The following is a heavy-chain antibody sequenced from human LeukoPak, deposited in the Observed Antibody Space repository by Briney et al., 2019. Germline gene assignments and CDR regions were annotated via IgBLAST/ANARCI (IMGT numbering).Heavy chain of an antibody. V-gene: IGHV4-39*01. CDR1: GGSISSSSYY. J-gene: IGHJ4*02. Sequence: SETLSLTCTVSGGSISSSSYYWGWIRQPPGKGLEWIGSIYYSGSTYYNPSLKSRVTISVDTSKNQFSLKLSSVTAADTAVYYCARKEVAAAVNLFDYWGQGTLVTVSS. D-gene: IGHD6-13*01. CDR2: IYYSGST. CDR3: ARKEVAAAVNLFDY.